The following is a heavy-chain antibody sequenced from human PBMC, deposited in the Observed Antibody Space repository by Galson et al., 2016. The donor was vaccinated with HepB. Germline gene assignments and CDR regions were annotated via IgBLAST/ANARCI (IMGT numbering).Heavy chain of an antibody. CDR2: IFSGGYT. J-gene: IGHJ4*02. CDR1: GVTVSSNY. V-gene: IGHV3-53*01. Sequence: SLRLSCAASGVTVSSNYMSWVRQAPGKGLEWVSVIFSGGYTYYADSVKGRFNTSRDNSKNMVYLQLDGLRVEDTATYYCAKVRDDYDWGAFDIWGQGTLVSVSS. D-gene: IGHD3-16*01. CDR3: AKVRDDYDWGAFDI.